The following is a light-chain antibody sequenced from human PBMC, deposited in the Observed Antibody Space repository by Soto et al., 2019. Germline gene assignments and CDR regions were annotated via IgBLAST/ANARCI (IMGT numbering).Light chain of an antibody. CDR1: QSVSIK. CDR3: QQYNNWPLT. Sequence: EILMTQSPAALSVSPGERATLSCRASQSVSIKLAWYQQEPGQAPRLLIYGASTRATGIPARFSGSGSGTEFTRTISSLQSEDFAVYYCQQYNNWPLTFGGGTKVEIK. V-gene: IGKV3-15*01. J-gene: IGKJ4*01. CDR2: GAS.